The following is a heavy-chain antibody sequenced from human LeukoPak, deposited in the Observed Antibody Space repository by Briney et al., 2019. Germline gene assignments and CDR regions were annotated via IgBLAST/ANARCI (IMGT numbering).Heavy chain of an antibody. Sequence: GGSLRLSCAASGFTFSTFWMHWVRQVPGKGLVWISRINSDGSITTYADSVKGRFTIPRDNAKKTVYLQMNSLRAEDTAVYYCARDGSWDHWGQGTLVTVSS. D-gene: IGHD1-26*01. CDR2: INSDGSIT. CDR1: GFTFSTFW. CDR3: ARDGSWDH. V-gene: IGHV3-74*01. J-gene: IGHJ4*02.